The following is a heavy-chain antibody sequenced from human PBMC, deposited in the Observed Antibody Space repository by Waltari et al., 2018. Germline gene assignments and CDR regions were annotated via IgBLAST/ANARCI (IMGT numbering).Heavy chain of an antibody. CDR3: ARGRITIFGVVIRGPEVYYMDV. Sequence: QVQLVQSGAEVKKPGSSVKVSCKASGGTFSSYAISWVRQAPGQGREWMGGIIPIFGTANYAQKFQGRVTITTDESTSTAYMELSSLRSEDTAVYYCARGRITIFGVVIRGPEVYYMDVWGKGTTVTVSS. CDR2: IIPIFGTA. D-gene: IGHD3-3*01. CDR1: GGTFSSYA. V-gene: IGHV1-69*05. J-gene: IGHJ6*03.